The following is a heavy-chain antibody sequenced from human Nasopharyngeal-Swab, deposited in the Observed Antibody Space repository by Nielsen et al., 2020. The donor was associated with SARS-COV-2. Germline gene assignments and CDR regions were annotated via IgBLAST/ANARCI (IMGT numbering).Heavy chain of an antibody. Sequence: WVRQAPGQGLEWMGIINPSGGSTSYAQKFQGRVTMTRDTSTSTVYMELSSLRAEDTAVYYCAKDQHYNELDYWGQGTLVTVSS. CDR3: AKDQHYNELDY. CDR2: INPSGGST. D-gene: IGHD1-14*01. V-gene: IGHV1-46*01. J-gene: IGHJ4*02.